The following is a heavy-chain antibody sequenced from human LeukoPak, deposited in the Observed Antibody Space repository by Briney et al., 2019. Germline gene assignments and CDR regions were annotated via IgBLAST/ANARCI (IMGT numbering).Heavy chain of an antibody. CDR3: ARLSYYYGSGSYSVDV. CDR2: IIPIFGTA. Sequence: SVKVSCKASGGTFSSYAISWVRQAPGQGLEWMGGIIPIFGTANYAQKFQGRVTITADKSTSTAYMELSSLRSEDTAVYYCARLSYYYGSGSYSVDVWGKGTTVTVSS. J-gene: IGHJ6*04. D-gene: IGHD3-10*01. CDR1: GGTFSSYA. V-gene: IGHV1-69*06.